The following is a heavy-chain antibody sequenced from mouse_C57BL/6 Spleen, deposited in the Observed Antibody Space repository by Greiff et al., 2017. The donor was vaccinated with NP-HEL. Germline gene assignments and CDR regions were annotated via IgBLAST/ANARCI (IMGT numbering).Heavy chain of an antibody. Sequence: EVKLVESGGGLVQPGGSLSLSCAASGFTFTDYYMSWVRQPPGKALEWLGFIRNKANGYTTEYSASVKGRFTISRDNSQSILYLQMNALRAEDSATYYCARSPNYFDYWGQGTTLTVSS. CDR3: ARSPNYFDY. CDR1: GFTFTDYY. J-gene: IGHJ2*01. CDR2: IRNKANGYTT. V-gene: IGHV7-3*01.